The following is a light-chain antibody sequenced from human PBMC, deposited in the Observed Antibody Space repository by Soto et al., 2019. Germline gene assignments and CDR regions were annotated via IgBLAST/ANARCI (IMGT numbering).Light chain of an antibody. CDR3: QQYYSTPVT. CDR2: WAS. J-gene: IGKJ2*01. Sequence: DIVMTQSPDSLAVSLGERATINCKSSQSVLHSSNNKNYLAWYQQKPGQPPKLVIYWASTRESGVPDRFSGSGSGTDFTLTISSLQAEDVAVYYCQQYYSTPVTFRQGTKLEIK. CDR1: QSVLHSSNNKNY. V-gene: IGKV4-1*01.